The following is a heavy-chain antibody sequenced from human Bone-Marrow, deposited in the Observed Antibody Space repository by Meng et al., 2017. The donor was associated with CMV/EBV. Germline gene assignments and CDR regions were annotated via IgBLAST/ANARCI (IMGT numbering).Heavy chain of an antibody. V-gene: IGHV3-53*01. CDR1: GFTVSSNY. CDR3: ARVRRIVGATWGQSDKNWFDP. Sequence: GESLKISCAASGFTVSSNYMSWVRQAPGKGLEWVSVIYSGGSTYYADSVKGRFTISRDNSKNTLYLQMNSLRAEDTAVYYCARVRRIVGATWGQSDKNWFDPWGQGTLVTVSS. D-gene: IGHD1-26*01. CDR2: IYSGGST. J-gene: IGHJ5*02.